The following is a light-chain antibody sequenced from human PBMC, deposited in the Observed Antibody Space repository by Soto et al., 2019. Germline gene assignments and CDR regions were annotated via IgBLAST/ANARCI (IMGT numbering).Light chain of an antibody. CDR2: WAS. V-gene: IGKV4-1*01. CDR3: QHYYSTPPT. J-gene: IGKJ1*01. CDR1: QSVLYSSNNKNF. Sequence: DIVMTQSPDSLAVSLGERATINCKSSQSVLYSSNNKNFLAWYQQKPGQPPKLLIYWASTRESGVPDRFSGSGSGTDFTLTISSLQAEDVAVYYCQHYYSTPPTFGQGTKV.